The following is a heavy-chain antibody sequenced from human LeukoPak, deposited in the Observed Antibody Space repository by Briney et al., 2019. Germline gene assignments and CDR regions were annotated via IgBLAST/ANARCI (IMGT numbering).Heavy chain of an antibody. CDR1: GYTFTGYY. V-gene: IGHV1-2*02. CDR2: INPNSGGT. D-gene: IGHD2-15*01. J-gene: IGHJ4*02. CDR3: ARSFAVVVAATSTFDY. Sequence: GASVKVSCKASGYTFTGYYMHWVRQAPGQGLEWMGWINPNSGGTNYAQKFQGRVTMTRDTSISTAYMELSRLRSDDTAVYYCARSFAVVVAATSTFDYWGQGTLVTVSS.